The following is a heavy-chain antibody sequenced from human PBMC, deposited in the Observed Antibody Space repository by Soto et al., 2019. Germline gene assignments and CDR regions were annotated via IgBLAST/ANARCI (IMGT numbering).Heavy chain of an antibody. CDR3: AKDLSTTYCSGGSCYLAEHGYGMDV. V-gene: IGHV3-23*01. Sequence: PGGSLRLSCAASGFTFSSYAMSWVRQAPGKGLEWVSAISGSGGSTYYADSVKGRFTISRDNSKNTLYLQMNSLRAEDTAVYYCAKDLSTTYCSGGSCYLAEHGYGMDVWGQGTTVTVSS. CDR1: GFTFSSYA. D-gene: IGHD2-15*01. J-gene: IGHJ6*02. CDR2: ISGSGGST.